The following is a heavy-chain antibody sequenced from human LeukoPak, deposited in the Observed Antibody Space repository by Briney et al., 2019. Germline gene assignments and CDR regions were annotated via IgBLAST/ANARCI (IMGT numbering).Heavy chain of an antibody. J-gene: IGHJ3*02. CDR1: GFTFSRYW. D-gene: IGHD2-2*01. V-gene: IGHV3-7*02. CDR2: IKSDGSEK. Sequence: GESLRLSCVVSGFTFSRYWTSWVRQAPGKGLEWVANIKSDGSEKYYVDSVKGRFTISRDNAKNSLYLQMNSLRVEDTAVYYCTSRYCTTTNCYSFDIWGQGTMVTVSS. CDR3: TSRYCTTTNCYSFDI.